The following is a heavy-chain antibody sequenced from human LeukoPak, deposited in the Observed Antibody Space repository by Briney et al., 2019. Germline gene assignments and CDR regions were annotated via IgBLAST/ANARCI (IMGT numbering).Heavy chain of an antibody. J-gene: IGHJ6*03. V-gene: IGHV1-69*06. CDR1: GGTFSSYA. CDR3: AREGLRATIQIYYYYYYMDV. D-gene: IGHD5-12*01. CDR2: IIPIFGTA. Sequence: SVKVSCKASGGTFSSYAISWVRQAPGQGLEWMGGIIPIFGTANYAQKFQGRVTITADKSTSTAYMELRSLRSDDTAVYYCAREGLRATIQIYYYYYYMDVWGKGTTVTVSS.